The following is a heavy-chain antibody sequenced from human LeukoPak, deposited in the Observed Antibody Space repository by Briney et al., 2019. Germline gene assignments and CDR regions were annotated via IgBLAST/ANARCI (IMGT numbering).Heavy chain of an antibody. CDR3: ARVVYGDFFFFDY. Sequence: SETLSLTCTVSGGSISSYYWSWIRQPPGKGLEWIGYIYYSGSTNYNPSLKSRVTISVDTSKNQFSLNLSSVTAADTAVYDCARVVYGDFFFFDYWGQGTLVTVSS. CDR2: IYYSGST. D-gene: IGHD4-17*01. CDR1: GGSISSYY. V-gene: IGHV4-59*01. J-gene: IGHJ4*02.